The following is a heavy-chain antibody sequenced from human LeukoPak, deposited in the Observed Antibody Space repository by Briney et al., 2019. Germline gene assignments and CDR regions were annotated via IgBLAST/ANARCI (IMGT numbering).Heavy chain of an antibody. CDR3: ARGPLRRSSSFGRAFDI. D-gene: IGHD6-6*01. J-gene: IGHJ3*02. CDR1: GGSFSGYY. V-gene: IGHV4-34*01. Sequence: SETLSLTRAVYGGSFSGYYWSWIRQPPGKGLEWIGEINHSGSTNYNPSLKSRVTISVDTSKNQFSLKLSSVTAADTAVYYCARGPLRRSSSFGRAFDIWGQGTMVTVSS. CDR2: INHSGST.